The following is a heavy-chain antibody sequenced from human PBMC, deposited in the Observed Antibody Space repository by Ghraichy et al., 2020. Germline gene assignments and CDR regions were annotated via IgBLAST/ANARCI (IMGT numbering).Heavy chain of an antibody. V-gene: IGHV3-7*03. CDR2: IKQDGSEK. Sequence: GGSLRLSCAASGFTFSSYWMSWVRQAPGKGLEWVANIKQDGSEKYYVDSVKGRFTISRDNAKNSLYLQMNSLRAEDTAVYYCARDPAGYYYDSSGYLGDYWGQGTLVTVSS. D-gene: IGHD3-22*01. CDR3: ARDPAGYYYDSSGYLGDY. J-gene: IGHJ4*02. CDR1: GFTFSSYW.